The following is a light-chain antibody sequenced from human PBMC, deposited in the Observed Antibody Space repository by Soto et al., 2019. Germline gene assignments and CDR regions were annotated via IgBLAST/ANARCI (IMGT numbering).Light chain of an antibody. CDR1: QSITRN. CDR3: QQYNNWPRWT. CDR2: GAS. Sequence: EIVMTHTTATMSLSLRERATLSCRASQSITRNLAWYQQSPGQAPRLLIYGASTRATGIPARFSGSGSGTEFTLTINSLQSEDFAVYYCQQYNNWPRWTFGQGSKVDIK. V-gene: IGKV3-15*01. J-gene: IGKJ1*01.